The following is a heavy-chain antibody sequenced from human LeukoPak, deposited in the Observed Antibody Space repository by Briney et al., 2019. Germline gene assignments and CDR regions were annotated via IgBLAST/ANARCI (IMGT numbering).Heavy chain of an antibody. CDR3: AKSGNVVAQNDYMDV. CDR2: IWYDGSNK. CDR1: GFTFSSYG. J-gene: IGHJ6*03. Sequence: GRSLRLSCAASGFTFSSYGMHWVRQAPGKGLEWGAVIWYDGSNKYYAASVKGRFTISRDNSRNTLYLQMTSLTPEDTAVYYWAKSGNVVAQNDYMDVWGKGTMVTVSS. V-gene: IGHV3-33*06. D-gene: IGHD1-1*01.